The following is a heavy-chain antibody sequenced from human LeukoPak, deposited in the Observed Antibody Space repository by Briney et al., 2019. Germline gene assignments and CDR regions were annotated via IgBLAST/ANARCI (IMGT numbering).Heavy chain of an antibody. J-gene: IGHJ4*02. CDR1: GFTYTDYS. Sequence: GGSLRLSCSASGFTYTDYSMSWVRQVPGKGLEWVSGLGRTGEYKYYADSVKGRFTISRDNSKNTLYLQMNSLRAEDTAVYYCARDGGQLVRYYFDYWGQGTLVTVSS. CDR3: ARDGGQLVRYYFDY. CDR2: LGRTGEYK. D-gene: IGHD6-13*01. V-gene: IGHV3-23*01.